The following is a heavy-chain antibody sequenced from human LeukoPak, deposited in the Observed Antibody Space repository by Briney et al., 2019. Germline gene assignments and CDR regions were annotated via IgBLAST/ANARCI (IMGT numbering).Heavy chain of an antibody. V-gene: IGHV4-4*09. CDR2: IYTSGST. D-gene: IGHD1-26*01. CDR1: GGSISSYY. J-gene: IGHJ5*02. Sequence: SETLSLTCTVSGGSISSYYWSWIRQPPGKGLEWIGYIYTSGSTNYNPSLKSRVTISVDTSKNQFSLKLSSVTAADTAVYYCARSRVGAKNWFDPWGQGTLVTVSS. CDR3: ARSRVGAKNWFDP.